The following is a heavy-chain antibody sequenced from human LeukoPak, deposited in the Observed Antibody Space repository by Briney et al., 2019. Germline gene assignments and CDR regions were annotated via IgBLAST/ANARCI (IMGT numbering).Heavy chain of an antibody. CDR1: GGSFSGYY. Sequence: SETLSLTCAVYGGSFSGYYWSWIRQPPGKGLEWIGEIHHSGSINYNPSLKSRVTISVDTSKNQFSLKLSSVTAADTAVYYCARGGYPDIVVVPAATGSSSSDWFDPWGQGTLATVSS. D-gene: IGHD2-2*01. V-gene: IGHV4-34*01. CDR2: IHHSGSI. CDR3: ARGGYPDIVVVPAATGSSSSDWFDP. J-gene: IGHJ5*02.